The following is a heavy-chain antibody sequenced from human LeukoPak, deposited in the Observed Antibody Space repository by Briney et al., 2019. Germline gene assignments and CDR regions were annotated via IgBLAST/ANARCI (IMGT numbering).Heavy chain of an antibody. CDR3: ASSGWWGYFDY. V-gene: IGHV3-74*01. J-gene: IGHJ4*02. Sequence: GGSLRLSCAASGFTFKAYWMHWVRHAPGKGLVWVSRINTDGSSTNYADSVKGRFTISRDNAKNTLYLQMNSLRAEDTAVYYCASSGWWGYFDYWGQGTLVTVSS. D-gene: IGHD6-19*01. CDR1: GFTFKAYW. CDR2: INTDGSST.